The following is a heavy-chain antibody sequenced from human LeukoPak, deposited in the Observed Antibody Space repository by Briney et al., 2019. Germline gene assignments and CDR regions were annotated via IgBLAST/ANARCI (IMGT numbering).Heavy chain of an antibody. J-gene: IGHJ4*02. CDR2: IHHSGST. D-gene: IGHD3-22*01. CDR1: RGSFSGYY. CDR3: AREGDSSVYYDY. Sequence: PSETLSLTCAASRGSFSGYYWSWIRQPPGKGLEWIGEIHHSGSTNYNPSLKSRVTISVDTSKNQFSLKLSPVTAADTAVYYCAREGDSSVYYDYWGQGTLVTVSS. V-gene: IGHV4-34*01.